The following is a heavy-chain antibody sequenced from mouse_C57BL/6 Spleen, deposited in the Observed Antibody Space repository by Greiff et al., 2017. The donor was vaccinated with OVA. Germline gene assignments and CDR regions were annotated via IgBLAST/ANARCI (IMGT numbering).Heavy chain of an antibody. D-gene: IGHD1-1*01. Sequence: VQLQQSGPELVKPGASVKISCKASGYTFTDYYMNWVKQSHGKSLEWIGDINPNNGGTSYNQKFKGKATLTVDKSSSTAYMELRSLTSEDSAVYYCARVYGSSFHYYAMDYWGQGTSVTVSS. CDR2: INPNNGGT. CDR1: GYTFTDYY. J-gene: IGHJ4*01. V-gene: IGHV1-26*01. CDR3: ARVYGSSFHYYAMDY.